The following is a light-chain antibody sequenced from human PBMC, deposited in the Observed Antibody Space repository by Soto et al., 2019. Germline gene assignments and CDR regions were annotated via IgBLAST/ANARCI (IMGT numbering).Light chain of an antibody. CDR2: DAS. Sequence: DIVLTQSPGTLSLSPGERATLSCRASQSVTNNYLAWYQQKPGQAPRLLIHDASSRATGIPDRFSGSGSGTDFTLTISSLESEDFAVYYCQQTSISPPTFGGGTKVEIK. J-gene: IGKJ4*01. CDR1: QSVTNNY. CDR3: QQTSISPPT. V-gene: IGKV3-20*01.